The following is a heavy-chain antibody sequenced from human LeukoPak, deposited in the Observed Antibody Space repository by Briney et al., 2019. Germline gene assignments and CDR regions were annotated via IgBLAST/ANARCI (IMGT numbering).Heavy chain of an antibody. D-gene: IGHD3-3*01. CDR3: ARDYPTSGVVTIFDY. CDR2: INWNGGST. V-gene: IGHV3-20*04. Sequence: GGSLRLSCAASGFTFDDYGMSWVRQAPGKGLEWVSGINWNGGSTAYADSVKGRFTISRDNANNSLYLQMNSLRAEDTAVYYCARDYPTSGVVTIFDYWGQGTLVSVSS. J-gene: IGHJ4*02. CDR1: GFTFDDYG.